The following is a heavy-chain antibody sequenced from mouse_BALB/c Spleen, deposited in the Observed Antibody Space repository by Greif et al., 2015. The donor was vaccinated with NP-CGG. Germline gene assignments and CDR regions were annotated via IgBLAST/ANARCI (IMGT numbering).Heavy chain of an antibody. Sequence: GAELVKPGASVKLSCKASGYTFTNYYMYWVKQRPGQGLEWIGEINPSNGGTNFNEKFKSKATLTVDKSSSTTYMQLSSLTSEDSAVYYCTRYGNHRYFDVWGAGTTVTVSS. V-gene: IGHV1S81*02. D-gene: IGHD2-1*01. J-gene: IGHJ1*01. CDR1: GYTFTNYY. CDR2: INPSNGGT. CDR3: TRYGNHRYFDV.